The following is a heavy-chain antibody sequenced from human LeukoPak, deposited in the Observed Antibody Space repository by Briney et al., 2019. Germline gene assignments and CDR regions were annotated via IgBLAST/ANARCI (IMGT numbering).Heavy chain of an antibody. D-gene: IGHD2-2*01. Sequence: GASVKVSCKASGYTFTSFGISWVRQAPGQGLEWMGWISAYNGNTNYAQKLQGRVTMTTDTSTSTAYMELRSLRSDDTAVYYCARVVVVPAAMDYYYYMDVWGKGTTVTVSS. CDR1: GYTFTSFG. J-gene: IGHJ6*03. V-gene: IGHV1-18*01. CDR2: ISAYNGNT. CDR3: ARVVVVPAAMDYYYYMDV.